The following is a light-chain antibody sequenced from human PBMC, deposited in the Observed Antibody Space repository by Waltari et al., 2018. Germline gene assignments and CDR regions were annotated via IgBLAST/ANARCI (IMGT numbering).Light chain of an antibody. CDR1: ESLLSPSNNMNY. J-gene: IGKJ3*01. Sequence: DIVMTQSPDSLAVSLGERATITCHSSESLLSPSNNMNYLAWYQQRPGQPPRLLIYLTSTPESGVPDRFSGSGSGTDFTLTISSLQTEDVATYFCQQYFRGPISFGPGTKLEMK. CDR3: QQYFRGPIS. CDR2: LTS. V-gene: IGKV4-1*01.